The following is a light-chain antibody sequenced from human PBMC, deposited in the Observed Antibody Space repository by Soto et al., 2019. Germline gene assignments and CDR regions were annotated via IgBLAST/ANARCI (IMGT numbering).Light chain of an antibody. CDR2: KAS. CDR1: QSISVW. Sequence: DIQMTQSPSTLSASVGDRVTITCRASQSISVWLAWYQQKAGKAPNLLIYKASRLESGVPSRFSGSGSETEFTLTISGLQPGDSATYYCQQYNDFQYTFGPGTKLEI. V-gene: IGKV1-5*03. J-gene: IGKJ2*01. CDR3: QQYNDFQYT.